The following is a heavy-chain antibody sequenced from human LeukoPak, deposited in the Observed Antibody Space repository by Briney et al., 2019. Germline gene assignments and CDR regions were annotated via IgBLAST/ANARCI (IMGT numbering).Heavy chain of an antibody. D-gene: IGHD3-10*01. V-gene: IGHV3-23*01. CDR2: ISGSGGST. J-gene: IGHJ5*02. Sequence: GGSRRLSCAASGLTFSSYAMSWVRQAPGKGLEWVSAISGSGGSTYYADSVKGRFTISRDNSKNTLYLQMNSLRAEDTAVYYCAKAWITMVRGVSEGFDPWGQGTLVTVSS. CDR3: AKAWITMVRGVSEGFDP. CDR1: GLTFSSYA.